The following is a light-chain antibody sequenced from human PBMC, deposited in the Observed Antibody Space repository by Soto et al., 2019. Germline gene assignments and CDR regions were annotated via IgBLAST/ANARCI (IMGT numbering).Light chain of an antibody. Sequence: EIVLTQSPVTLSLSSGDRATLXXRASQSVSSSYLAWYQQKPGQAPGXPIYGASSRATGIPDRFSGSWSGTDFTLTISRLEPEDFAVYYCQQYGSSSTFGQGTRLDIK. CDR3: QQYGSSST. CDR1: QSVSSSY. V-gene: IGKV3-20*01. J-gene: IGKJ5*01. CDR2: GAS.